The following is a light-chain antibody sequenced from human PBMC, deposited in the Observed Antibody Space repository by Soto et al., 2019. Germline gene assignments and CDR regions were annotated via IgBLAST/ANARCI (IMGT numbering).Light chain of an antibody. CDR2: AAS. J-gene: IGKJ4*01. Sequence: DNQMTQSPSSLSASVGDRVTITCRASQRISAWLNWYQQKPGKAPKFLIYAASSLESGVPLRFSGSGSGTEFTLTISSLQPDDFATYYCQQDNSYPITFGGGTKVDIK. CDR1: QRISAW. CDR3: QQDNSYPIT. V-gene: IGKV1-5*03.